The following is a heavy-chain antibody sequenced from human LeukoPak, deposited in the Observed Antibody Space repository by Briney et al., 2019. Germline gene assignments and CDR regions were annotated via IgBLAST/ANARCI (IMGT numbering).Heavy chain of an antibody. CDR1: GFTFSSYW. CDR3: ARDHGVRGRISHDAFDI. V-gene: IGHV3-74*01. D-gene: IGHD3-10*01. CDR2: INSDGSTT. J-gene: IGHJ3*02. Sequence: PGGSLRLSCAASGFTFSSYWMYWVRPGSGKGLVWVSRINSDGSTTSYAGSVKGRFTISRDNAKNTLYLQMNSLRAEDTAVYYCARDHGVRGRISHDAFDIWGQGTMVTVSS.